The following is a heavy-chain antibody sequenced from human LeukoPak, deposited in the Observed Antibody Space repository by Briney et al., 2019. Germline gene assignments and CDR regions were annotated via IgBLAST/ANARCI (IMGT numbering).Heavy chain of an antibody. D-gene: IGHD3-10*01. J-gene: IGHJ3*02. Sequence: TLSLTCTVSGGSISRGGYYSSCIRQHPGRGLEWIGYIYYSGSTYYKPSIKSRVTISVDTSKNQFSLKLSSVTAADTAVYYCARALRQDAFDIWGQGTMVTVSS. V-gene: IGHV4-31*03. CDR3: ARALRQDAFDI. CDR1: GGSISRGGYY. CDR2: IYYSGST.